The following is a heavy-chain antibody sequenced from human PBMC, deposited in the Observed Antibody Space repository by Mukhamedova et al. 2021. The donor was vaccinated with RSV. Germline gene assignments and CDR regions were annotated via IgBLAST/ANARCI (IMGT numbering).Heavy chain of an antibody. J-gene: IGHJ4*02. Sequence: ENSVKGRFTISRDNAKNSLYLQMNGLRGDDTAVYYCASRGYCSGGSCLLEYWGQGTLVTVSS. CDR3: ASRGYCSGGSCLLEY. V-gene: IGHV3-7*01. D-gene: IGHD2-15*01.